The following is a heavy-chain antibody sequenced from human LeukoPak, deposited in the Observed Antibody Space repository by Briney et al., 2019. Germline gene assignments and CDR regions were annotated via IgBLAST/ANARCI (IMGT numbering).Heavy chain of an antibody. D-gene: IGHD4-17*01. J-gene: IGHJ4*02. CDR1: GFTFSSYS. V-gene: IGHV3-21*01. CDR2: ISSSSSYI. Sequence: GSLRLSCAASGFTFSSYSMNWVRQAPGKGLEWVSSISSSSSYIYYADSVKDRFTISRDNAKNSLYLQMNSLRAEDTAVYYCARESTVTGGISYFDYWGQGTLVTVSS. CDR3: ARESTVTGGISYFDY.